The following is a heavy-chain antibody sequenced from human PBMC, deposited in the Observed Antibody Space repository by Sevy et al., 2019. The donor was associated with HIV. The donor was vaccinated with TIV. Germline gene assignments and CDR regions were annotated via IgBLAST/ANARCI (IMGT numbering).Heavy chain of an antibody. CDR2: ISASGGST. CDR3: AKEETTGYI. V-gene: IGHV3-23*01. Sequence: GGSLRLSCTASGFTFSSYVISWVRQAPGKGLEWVSTISASGGSTYYAASVKGRFTISRDNSKKNVYLDMNSLRAEDTAIFYCAKEETTGYIWGQGTLVTVSS. J-gene: IGHJ4*02. CDR1: GFTFSSYV. D-gene: IGHD3-9*01.